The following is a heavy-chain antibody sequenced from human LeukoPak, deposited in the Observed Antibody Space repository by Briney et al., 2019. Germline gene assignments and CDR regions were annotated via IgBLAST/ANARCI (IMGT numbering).Heavy chain of an antibody. CDR3: AKGGATGGYYFDY. CDR2: ISSSGSTI. D-gene: IGHD1-26*01. CDR1: GFTFSSYE. J-gene: IGHJ4*02. V-gene: IGHV3-48*03. Sequence: PGGSLRLSCAASGFTFSSYEMNWVRQAPGKGLEWVSYISSSGSTIYYADSVKGRFTISRDNAKNSLYLQMNSLRTEDTALYYCAKGGATGGYYFDYWGQGTLVTVSS.